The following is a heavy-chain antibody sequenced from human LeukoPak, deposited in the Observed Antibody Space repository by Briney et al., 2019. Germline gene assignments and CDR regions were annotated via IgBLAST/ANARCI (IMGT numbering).Heavy chain of an antibody. CDR3: GRGRAY. J-gene: IGHJ4*02. V-gene: IGHV3-48*02. CDR2: ISSDSTTR. CDR1: GLTFSSYS. Sequence: GGSLSLSCAASGLTFSSYSMNWVRRARGKGLEGVSDISSDSTTRDYADSVKGLFTISGDNAKNSLYLQMNSLGDEDTAVYYCGRGRAYWGQGTLVSFAS.